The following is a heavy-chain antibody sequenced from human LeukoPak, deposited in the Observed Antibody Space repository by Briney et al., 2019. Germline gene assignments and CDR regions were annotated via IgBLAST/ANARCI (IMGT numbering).Heavy chain of an antibody. CDR1: GFTFSSYW. CDR3: ARDGGEQQLVLFDY. V-gene: IGHV3-7*01. J-gene: IGHJ4*02. D-gene: IGHD6-13*01. Sequence: GGSLRLSCAASGFTFSSYWMSWVRQAPGKGLEWVANIKQDGSEKYYVDSVKGRFTISRDNAKNSLYLQMNGLRAEDTAAYYCARDGGEQQLVLFDYWGQGTLVTVSS. CDR2: IKQDGSEK.